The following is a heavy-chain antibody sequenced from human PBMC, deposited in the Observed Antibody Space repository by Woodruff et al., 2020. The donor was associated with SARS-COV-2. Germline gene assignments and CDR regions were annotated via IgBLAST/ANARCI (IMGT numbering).Heavy chain of an antibody. CDR3: ARGVTTVTQHWFDP. Sequence: SGSTNYNPSLKSRVTISVDTSKNQFSLKLSSVTAADTAVYYCARGVTTVTQHWFDPWGQGTLVTVSS. CDR2: SGST. J-gene: IGHJ5*02. V-gene: IGHV4-59*09. D-gene: IGHD4-17*01.